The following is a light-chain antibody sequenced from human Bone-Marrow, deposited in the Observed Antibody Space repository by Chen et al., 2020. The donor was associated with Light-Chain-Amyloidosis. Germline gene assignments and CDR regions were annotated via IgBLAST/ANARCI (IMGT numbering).Light chain of an antibody. CDR3: SSYTITNNLV. Sequence: QSALTQPASVSGSPGQSITISCTGTSSDVGGDNHVSWYQQHPDKAPKLMIYEVTNRPSWVHDRVSGSKSDNTASLTISGLQNEDEADYFCSSYTITNNLVVGSGTRVTVL. V-gene: IGLV2-14*01. CDR1: SSDVGGDNH. J-gene: IGLJ1*01. CDR2: EVT.